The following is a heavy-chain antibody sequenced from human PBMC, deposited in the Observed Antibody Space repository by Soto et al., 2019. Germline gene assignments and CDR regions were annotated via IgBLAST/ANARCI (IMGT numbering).Heavy chain of an antibody. J-gene: IGHJ6*03. CDR1: GGSVSRGSYY. V-gene: IGHV4-61*01. CDR3: ARRRGYCSGGSCLTAYYYYYMDV. Sequence: PSETLSLTCTVAGGSVSRGSYYWSWIRQPPGKGLEWIGYIYYSGSTNYNPSLKSRVTISVDTSKNQFSLKLSSVTAADTAVYYCARRRGYCSGGSCLTAYYYYYMDVWGKGTTVTVSS. D-gene: IGHD2-15*01. CDR2: IYYSGST.